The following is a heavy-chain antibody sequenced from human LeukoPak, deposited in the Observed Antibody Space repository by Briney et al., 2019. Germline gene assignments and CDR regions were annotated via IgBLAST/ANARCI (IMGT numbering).Heavy chain of an antibody. J-gene: IGHJ4*02. CDR1: GFTFNSDA. CDR3: AKGSRGSYHY. CDR2: ITDSGVGT. V-gene: IGHV3-23*01. D-gene: IGHD3-10*01. Sequence: GGSLRLSCAASGFTFNSDAMTWVRQAPEKGLEWVSSITDSGVGTYYADSVKGRFTISRDNSKNTLFLQMNSLRAEDTAVYYCAKGSRGSYHYWGQGTLVTVSS.